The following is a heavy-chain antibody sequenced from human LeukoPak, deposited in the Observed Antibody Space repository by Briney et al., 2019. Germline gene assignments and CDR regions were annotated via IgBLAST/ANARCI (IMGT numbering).Heavy chain of an antibody. CDR3: AKDRGWFGELLQAILDY. J-gene: IGHJ4*02. CDR2: ISYGGSSK. V-gene: IGHV3-30*18. D-gene: IGHD3-10*01. CDR1: GFTFSSYG. Sequence: GGSLRLSCAASGFTFSSYGMHWVRQAPGKGLEWVAGISYGGSSKYYADSVKGRFTISRDNSKNTLYLQMNSLRAEDTAVYYCAKDRGWFGELLQAILDYWGQGTLVTVSS.